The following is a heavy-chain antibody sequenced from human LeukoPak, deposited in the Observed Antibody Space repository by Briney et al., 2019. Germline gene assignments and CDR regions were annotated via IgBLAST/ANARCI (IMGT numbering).Heavy chain of an antibody. Sequence: PGESLRLSCAASGFSFSTYYVNWVRQAPGKGLEWVSCISSSSTYIYYADSVRGRFAISRDNTKNSLYLQMNSLRAEDTAVYYCARENLGSFDYWGQGSLVTVSS. J-gene: IGHJ4*02. V-gene: IGHV3-21*01. CDR2: ISSSSTYI. D-gene: IGHD3-16*01. CDR3: ARENLGSFDY. CDR1: GFSFSTYY.